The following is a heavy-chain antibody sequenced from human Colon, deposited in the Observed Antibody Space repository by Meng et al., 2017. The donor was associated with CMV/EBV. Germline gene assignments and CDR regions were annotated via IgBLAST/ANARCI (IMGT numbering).Heavy chain of an antibody. V-gene: IGHV1-2*02. CDR3: ARDRGYCSSTSCLFDP. D-gene: IGHD2-2*01. CDR2: INPNSGGT. J-gene: IGHJ5*02. CDR1: GYTFTGYY. Sequence: ASVKVSCKASGYTFTGYYMHWVRLAPGQGLEWMGWINPNSGGTNYAQKFQGRVTMTRDTSISTAYMELSRLRSDDTAVYYCARDRGYCSSTSCLFDPWGQGTLVTVSS.